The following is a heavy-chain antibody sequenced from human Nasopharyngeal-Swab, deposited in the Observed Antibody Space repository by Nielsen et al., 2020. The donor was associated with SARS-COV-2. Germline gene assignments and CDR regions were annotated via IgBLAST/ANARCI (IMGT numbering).Heavy chain of an antibody. CDR3: ARPNTPEDIVVVPAAIAFDI. V-gene: IGHV4-39*01. J-gene: IGHJ3*02. Sequence: PGKGLEWIGSIYYSGRTYYNPSLKSRVTISVDTSQNQFSLKLNSVTAADTAVYYCARPNTPEDIVVVPAAIAFDIWGQGTTVTVSS. D-gene: IGHD2-2*01. CDR2: IYYSGRT.